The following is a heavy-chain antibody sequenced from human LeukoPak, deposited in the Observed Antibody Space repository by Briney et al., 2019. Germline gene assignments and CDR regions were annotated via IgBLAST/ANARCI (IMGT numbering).Heavy chain of an antibody. Sequence: GGSLRLSCAASGFTFSSYWMSWVRQAPGKGLEGVANIKQDGSEKYYVDSVKGRFTISRDNAKNSLYLQMNSLRAEDTAVYYCARARTATIAVYYYMDVWGKGTTVTVSS. CDR1: GFTFSSYW. J-gene: IGHJ6*03. V-gene: IGHV3-7*01. CDR3: ARARTATIAVYYYMDV. D-gene: IGHD5-12*01. CDR2: IKQDGSEK.